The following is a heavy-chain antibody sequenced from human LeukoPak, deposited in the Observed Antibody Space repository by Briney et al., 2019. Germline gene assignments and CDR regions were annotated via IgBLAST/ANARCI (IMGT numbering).Heavy chain of an antibody. CDR3: ARAPADCSGTSCYYNWFDP. CDR1: GGTFSSYA. Sequence: ASVKVSCKASGGTFSSYAISWVRQAPGQGLEWMGGIIPIFGTANYAQKFQGRVTITADESTSTAYMELSSLRSEDTAVYYCARAPADCSGTSCYYNWFDPWGQGTLVTVSS. CDR2: IIPIFGTA. D-gene: IGHD2-2*01. J-gene: IGHJ5*02. V-gene: IGHV1-69*13.